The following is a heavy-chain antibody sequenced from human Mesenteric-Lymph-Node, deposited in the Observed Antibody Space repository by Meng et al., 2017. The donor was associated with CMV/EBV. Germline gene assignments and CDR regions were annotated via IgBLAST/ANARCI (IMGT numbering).Heavy chain of an antibody. CDR2: INPSGGGT. Sequence: ASVKVSCKASGYSFTSYYMHWVRQAPGQGPEWMGVINPSGGGTSYAQKFQGRVTMTRDTSTSTAYMELSSLRSEDTAVYYCAKAEMWSHFDYWGQGTLVTVSS. J-gene: IGHJ4*02. CDR3: AKAEMWSHFDY. CDR1: GYSFTSYY. V-gene: IGHV1-46*01. D-gene: IGHD2-21*01.